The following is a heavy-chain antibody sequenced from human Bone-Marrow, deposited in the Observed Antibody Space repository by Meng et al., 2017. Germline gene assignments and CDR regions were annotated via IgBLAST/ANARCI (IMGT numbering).Heavy chain of an antibody. D-gene: IGHD3-22*01. J-gene: IGHJ4*02. V-gene: IGHV3-23*01. CDR1: GFTFSSYA. Sequence: GGSLRLSCAASGFTFSSYAMSWVRQAPGKGREWVSAISGSGGSTYYADSVKGRFTISRDNSKNALYLQMNSLRAEDTAVYYCAKVVSYYYDSSGYFEYFDYWGQGTLVTVSS. CDR3: AKVVSYYYDSSGYFEYFDY. CDR2: ISGSGGST.